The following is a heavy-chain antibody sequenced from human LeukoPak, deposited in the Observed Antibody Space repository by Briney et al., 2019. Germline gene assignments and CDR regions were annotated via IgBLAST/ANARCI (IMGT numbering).Heavy chain of an antibody. CDR2: IYHSGST. J-gene: IGHJ4*02. CDR1: GYSISSGYY. D-gene: IGHD1-26*01. CDR3: ARVIVGATPLGY. V-gene: IGHV4-38-2*02. Sequence: SETLSLTCTVPGYSISSGYYWGWIRQPPGKGLEWIGSIYHSGSTYYNPSLKSRVTISVDTSKNQFSLKLSSVTAADTALYYCARVIVGATPLGYWGQGTLVTVSS.